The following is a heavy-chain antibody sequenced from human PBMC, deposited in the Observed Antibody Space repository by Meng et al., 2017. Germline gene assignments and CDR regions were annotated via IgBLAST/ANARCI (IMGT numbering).Heavy chain of an antibody. D-gene: IGHD6-13*01. CDR2: IYTSGST. J-gene: IGHJ4*02. Sequence: QEHMQESGPGLVKPSETPSLPCSVSGGSISSYYWSWIRQPAGKGLEWIGRIYTSGSTNYNPSLKSRVTMSVDTSKNQFSLKLSSVTAADTAVYYCTRGGGSSWSHYNDYWGQGTLVTVSS. CDR1: GGSISSYY. V-gene: IGHV4-4*07. CDR3: TRGGGSSWSHYNDY.